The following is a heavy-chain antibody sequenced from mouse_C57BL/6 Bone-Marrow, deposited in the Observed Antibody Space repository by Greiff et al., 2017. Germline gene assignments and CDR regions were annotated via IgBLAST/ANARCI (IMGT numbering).Heavy chain of an antibody. V-gene: IGHV1-64*01. CDR3: ALYYDYDGAMDY. Sequence: VQLQQSGAELVKPGASVKLSCKASGYTFTSYWMHWVKQRPGQGLEWIGMIHPNSGSTNYNEKFKSKATLTVDKSSSTAYMQLSSLTSEDSAVYYCALYYDYDGAMDYWGQGTSVTVSS. D-gene: IGHD2-4*01. CDR1: GYTFTSYW. CDR2: IHPNSGST. J-gene: IGHJ4*01.